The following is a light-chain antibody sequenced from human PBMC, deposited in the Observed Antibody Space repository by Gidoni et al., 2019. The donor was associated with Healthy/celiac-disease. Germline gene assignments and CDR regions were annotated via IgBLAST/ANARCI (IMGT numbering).Light chain of an antibody. CDR2: DAS. CDR1: QSVSSY. Sequence: IVLTQSPATLSLSPGERATLSCRASQSVSSYLAWYQQKPGQAPRLLIYDASNRATGIPARFSGSGSGTVFTLTISSLEPEAFAVYYCQQRSNWPLTFGGGTKVEIK. J-gene: IGKJ4*01. V-gene: IGKV3-11*01. CDR3: QQRSNWPLT.